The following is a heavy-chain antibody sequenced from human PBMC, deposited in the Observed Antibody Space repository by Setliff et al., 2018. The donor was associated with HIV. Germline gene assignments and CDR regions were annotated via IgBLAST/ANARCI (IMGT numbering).Heavy chain of an antibody. D-gene: IGHD6-13*01. CDR3: ATGTAATGTGVGY. CDR1: GGSISNFY. V-gene: IGHV4-4*08. CDR2: IHSSGAT. Sequence: SETLSLTCTVSGGSISNFYWSWIRQAPGKGLEWIAWIHSSGATKYNPSLKSRVTTSVDTSKNQFSLKLSSVTAADTAIYYCATGTAATGTGVGYWGQGTLVTVSS. J-gene: IGHJ4*02.